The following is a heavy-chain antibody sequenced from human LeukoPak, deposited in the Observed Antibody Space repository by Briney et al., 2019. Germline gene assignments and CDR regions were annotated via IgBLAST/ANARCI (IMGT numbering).Heavy chain of an antibody. D-gene: IGHD4-23*01. CDR3: AKGSTVGMFIDY. Sequence: GGSLRLSCAASGFTLSSYSMKWVRQAPGKGLEWVSAISGSGGSTYYADSVKGRFTISRDNSKNTLYLQMNSLRAEDTAVYYCAKGSTVGMFIDYWGQGTLVTVSS. V-gene: IGHV3-23*01. CDR1: GFTLSSYS. J-gene: IGHJ4*02. CDR2: ISGSGGST.